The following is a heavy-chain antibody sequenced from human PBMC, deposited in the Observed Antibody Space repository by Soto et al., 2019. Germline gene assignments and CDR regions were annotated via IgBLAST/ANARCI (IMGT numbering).Heavy chain of an antibody. J-gene: IGHJ6*02. D-gene: IGHD3-3*01. CDR2: IKHSGSEK. V-gene: IGHV3-7*03. CDR1: GFTFSSYC. CDR3: ARVQWDLLRFLEETRLGLYYYYYGMDV. Sequence: WGTLRLSCAASGFTFSSYCMSWIRQAPGKGLEWVANIKHSGSEKYYVDSVKGRFTIASNNAKNSLQLQMNSPRADETAVYYCARVQWDLLRFLEETRLGLYYYYYGMDVWGQGTTVTVSS.